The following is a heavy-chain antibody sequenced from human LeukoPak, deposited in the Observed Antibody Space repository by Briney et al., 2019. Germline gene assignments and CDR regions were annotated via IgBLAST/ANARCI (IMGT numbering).Heavy chain of an antibody. Sequence: GGSLRLSCAASGFSINRNYMSWVRQAPGKGLEWVSVIYPGGSSYYAESVKGRFTISRDNSKNTLFLQSNSLRAEDTAVYYCAEGGSYPDYWGQGTLVTVSS. CDR3: AEGGSYPDY. CDR2: IYPGGSS. J-gene: IGHJ4*02. V-gene: IGHV3-53*01. CDR1: GFSINRNY. D-gene: IGHD3-16*02.